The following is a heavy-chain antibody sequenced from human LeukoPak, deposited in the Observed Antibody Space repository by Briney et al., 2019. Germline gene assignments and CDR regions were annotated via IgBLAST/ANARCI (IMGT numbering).Heavy chain of an antibody. Sequence: PSETLSLTCTVSGGSISSYYWSWIRQPAGKGLEWSGRIYTSGSTNYNPSLKSRVTISVDTSKNQFSLKLSSVTAADTAVYYCARTGGLKRLYYYESSGPSWFAPWGQGTLVTVSS. V-gene: IGHV4-4*07. CDR1: GGSISSYY. CDR3: ARTGGLKRLYYYESSGPSWFAP. D-gene: IGHD3-22*01. CDR2: IYTSGST. J-gene: IGHJ5*02.